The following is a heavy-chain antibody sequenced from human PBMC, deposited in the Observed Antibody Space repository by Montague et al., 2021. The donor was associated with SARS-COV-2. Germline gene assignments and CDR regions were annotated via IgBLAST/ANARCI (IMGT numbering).Heavy chain of an antibody. CDR3: ARVFPRWLQFDPYFDY. V-gene: IGHV4-59*01. D-gene: IGHD5-24*01. CDR1: SAWIGTWN. CDR2: MYDVLST. Sequence: SETLSLTCPVPSAWIGTWNSGANRKSTRLNPSHKRNMYDVLSTNNNPSLKSRVTISVDTSKNQFSLKLSSVTAADTAVYYCARVFPRWLQFDPYFDYWGQGTLVAVSS. J-gene: IGHJ4*02.